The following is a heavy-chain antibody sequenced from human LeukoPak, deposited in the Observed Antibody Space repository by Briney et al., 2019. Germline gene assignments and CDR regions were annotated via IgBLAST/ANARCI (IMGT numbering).Heavy chain of an antibody. V-gene: IGHV3-73*01. J-gene: IGHJ5*02. CDR2: IRSKANSYAT. CDR1: GFTFSGSA. D-gene: IGHD6-19*01. CDR3: TISAPNTRGIAVAGYWFDP. Sequence: PGGSLRLSCAASGFTFSGSAMHWVRQASGKGLEWVGRIRSKANSYATAYAASVKGRFTISRDDSKNTAYLQMNSLKTEDTAVYYCTISAPNTRGIAVAGYWFDPWGQGTLVTVSS.